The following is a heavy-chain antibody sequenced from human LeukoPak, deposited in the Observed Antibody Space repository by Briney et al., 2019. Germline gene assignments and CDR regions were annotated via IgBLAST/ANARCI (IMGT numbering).Heavy chain of an antibody. CDR1: GYSISSGYY. J-gene: IGHJ4*02. V-gene: IGHV4-38-2*02. CDR3: AISLYGDYVGLDY. CDR2: IYHSGST. D-gene: IGHD4-17*01. Sequence: PSETLSLTCTVSGYSISSGYYWGWIRQPPGKGLEWIGSIYHSGSTYYNPSLKSRVTISVDTSKNQFSLKLSSVTAADTAVYYCAISLYGDYVGLDYWGQGTLVTVSS.